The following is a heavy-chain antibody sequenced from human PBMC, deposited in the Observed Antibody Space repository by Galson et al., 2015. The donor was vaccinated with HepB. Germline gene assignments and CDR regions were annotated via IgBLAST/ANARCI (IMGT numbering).Heavy chain of an antibody. D-gene: IGHD3-22*01. CDR3: ARDGWESYYYDSSGLYYYYYYMDV. Sequence: SVKVSCKASGYTFTSYGISWVRQAPGQGLEWMGWISAYNGNTNYAQKLQGRVTMTTDTSTSTAYMELRSLRSDDTAVYYCARDGWESYYYDSSGLYYYYYYMDVWGKGTTVTVSS. J-gene: IGHJ6*03. CDR2: ISAYNGNT. CDR1: GYTFTSYG. V-gene: IGHV1-18*01.